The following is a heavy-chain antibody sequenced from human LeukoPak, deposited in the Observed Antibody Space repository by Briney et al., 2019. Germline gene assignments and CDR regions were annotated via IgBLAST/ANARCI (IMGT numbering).Heavy chain of an antibody. Sequence: ASVKVSCKASGYTFTSYGISWVRQAPGQGPEWMGWISAYNGNTNYAQKLQGRVTMTTDTSTSTAYMELSSLRSEDTAVYYCARAEGSSGSYYTSFDYWGQGTLVTVSS. CDR3: ARAEGSSGSYYTSFDY. J-gene: IGHJ4*02. CDR2: ISAYNGNT. V-gene: IGHV1-18*01. CDR1: GYTFTSYG. D-gene: IGHD1-26*01.